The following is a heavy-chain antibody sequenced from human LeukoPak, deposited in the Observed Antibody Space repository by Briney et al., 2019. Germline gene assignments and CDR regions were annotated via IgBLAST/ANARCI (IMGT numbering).Heavy chain of an antibody. J-gene: IGHJ1*01. Sequence: SETLSLTCAVSGGSIGSGGYSWSWIRPPPGKGLEWIGYIYHSGSTYYNPSLKSPVTTSVDRSKNQFSLKLSSVTAADTAVYYCARVEGCSGGSCYSAEYFQHWGQGTLVTVSS. CDR3: ARVEGCSGGSCYSAEYFQH. CDR1: GGSIGSGGYS. V-gene: IGHV4-30-2*01. CDR2: IYHSGST. D-gene: IGHD2-15*01.